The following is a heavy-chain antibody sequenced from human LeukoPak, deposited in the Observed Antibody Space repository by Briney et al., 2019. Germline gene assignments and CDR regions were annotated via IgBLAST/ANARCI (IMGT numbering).Heavy chain of an antibody. CDR3: ARDLLPMTKAGVVND. V-gene: IGHV1-69*13. CDR1: GGSFSSYG. D-gene: IGHD3-3*01. Sequence: SVKVSCKASGGSFSSYGISWVRQAPGQGLEWMGGVLPIFGITNYAQRFQGRVTIIADESRSTAYMELSSLTSDDTAVYYCARDLLPMTKAGVVNDWGQGSLVIVSA. CDR2: VLPIFGIT. J-gene: IGHJ4*02.